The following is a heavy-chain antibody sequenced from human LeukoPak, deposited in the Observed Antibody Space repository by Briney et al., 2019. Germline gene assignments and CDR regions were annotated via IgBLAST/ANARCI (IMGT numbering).Heavy chain of an antibody. CDR2: IYPGDSDI. J-gene: IGHJ4*02. D-gene: IGHD1-1*01. V-gene: IGHV5-51*01. CDR1: GYSFTYYW. Sequence: GESLKISCKGSGYSFTYYWIGWVRQMPGKGLEWMGIIYPGDSDIRYRPSFQGQVTTSVDKSISTAYLQWSSLKASDAAMYYCARQDGNSKYYFDYWGQGTLVTVSS. CDR3: ARQDGNSKYYFDY.